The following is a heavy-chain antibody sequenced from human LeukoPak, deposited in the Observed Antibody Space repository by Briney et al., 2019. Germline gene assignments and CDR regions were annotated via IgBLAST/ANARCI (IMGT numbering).Heavy chain of an antibody. J-gene: IGHJ4*02. CDR3: AKAVGYCSGDNCYSPFDY. V-gene: IGHV3-23*01. CDR2: MSGSGATT. D-gene: IGHD2-15*01. Sequence: GGSLRLSCAASGFTFGSYAMSWVRQAPGKGLEWVSAMSGSGATTYYADSVKGRFTISRDNSKSTSYLQMNSLRVEDTAVYHCAKAVGYCSGDNCYSPFDYWGQGTLVTVSS. CDR1: GFTFGSYA.